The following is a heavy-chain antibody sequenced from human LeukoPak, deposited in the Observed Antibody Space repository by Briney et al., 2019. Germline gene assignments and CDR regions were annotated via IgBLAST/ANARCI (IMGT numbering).Heavy chain of an antibody. D-gene: IGHD1-14*01. Sequence: SETLSLTCTVSGGSISSYYWSWIRQPAGKGLEWIGRIYTSGSTNYNPSLKSRVTMSVDTSKNQFSLKLSSVTAADTAVYYCAKEQDNLLLLSHFDSWGQGILVTVSA. J-gene: IGHJ4*02. CDR1: GGSISSYY. V-gene: IGHV4-4*07. CDR3: AKEQDNLLLLSHFDS. CDR2: IYTSGST.